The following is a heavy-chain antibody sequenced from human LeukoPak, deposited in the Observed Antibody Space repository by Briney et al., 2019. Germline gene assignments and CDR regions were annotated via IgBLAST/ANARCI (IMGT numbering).Heavy chain of an antibody. CDR2: IKQDGSEK. CDR3: ARAGSGDY. D-gene: IGHD2-15*01. CDR1: GFTFSNYW. Sequence: GGSLRLSCAASGFTFSNYWMNWVRQAPGKGLEWVANIKQDGSEKYYVDSVEGRFTISRDNAKNSLYLQMNSLRAEDTAVYYCARAGSGDYWGQRTLVTVSS. J-gene: IGHJ4*02. V-gene: IGHV3-7*01.